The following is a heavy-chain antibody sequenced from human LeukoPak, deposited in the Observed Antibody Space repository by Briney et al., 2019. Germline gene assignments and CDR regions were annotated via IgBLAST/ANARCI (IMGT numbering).Heavy chain of an antibody. Sequence: GGSLRLSCAGSGFTFSDFWMTWVRQTPGKGLEWVANIKEDGTEKNLVDSVKGRFTISRDNAKNSLYLQMNSLRAGDTAVYYCARELDRPTPKYYGSGSYYRGLDYWGQGILVTVSS. J-gene: IGHJ4*02. CDR2: IKEDGTEK. CDR1: GFTFSDFW. CDR3: ARELDRPTPKYYGSGSYYRGLDY. D-gene: IGHD3-10*01. V-gene: IGHV3-7*01.